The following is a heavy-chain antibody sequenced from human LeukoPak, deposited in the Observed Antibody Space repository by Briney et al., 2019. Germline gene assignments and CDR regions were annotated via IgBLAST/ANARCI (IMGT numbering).Heavy chain of an antibody. J-gene: IGHJ4*02. D-gene: IGHD2-2*01. V-gene: IGHV4-4*07. CDR2: IYTSGST. CDR1: GGSISSYY. CDR3: ARRYCSSTSCYADY. Sequence: SETLSLTCTVSGGSISSYYWSWIRQPAGKGLEWIGRIYTSGSTNYNPSLKSRVTMSVDTSKNQFSLKLSSVTAADTAVYYCARRYCSSTSCYADYWGQGTLVTVSS.